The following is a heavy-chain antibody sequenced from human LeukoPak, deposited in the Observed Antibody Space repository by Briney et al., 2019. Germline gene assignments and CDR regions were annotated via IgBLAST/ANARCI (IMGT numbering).Heavy chain of an antibody. CDR2: VHYNGNT. CDR1: GGSFMTDNRY. CDR3: ARLEAGIVAVPARQPRPPPPRYCDY. D-gene: IGHD2-2*01. J-gene: IGHJ4*02. Sequence: PSETLSLTCSVSGGSFMTDNRYWSWIRQSPGKGLEWIGYVHYNGNTFYNPSLASRVTISGDTSRNQFFLNLNAVTAADTAVYFCARLEAGIVAVPARQPRPPPPRYCDYWGQGILVTVSS. V-gene: IGHV4-30-4*02.